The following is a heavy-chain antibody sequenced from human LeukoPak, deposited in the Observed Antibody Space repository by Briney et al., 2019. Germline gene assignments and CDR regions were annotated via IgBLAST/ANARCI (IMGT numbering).Heavy chain of an antibody. J-gene: IGHJ4*02. D-gene: IGHD1-26*01. V-gene: IGHV3-21*01. CDR2: SSSSSSYI. CDR1: GFAFSSYI. CDR3: ARDQEWELLFDY. Sequence: GGSLRLSCAASGFAFSSYIMNWVRQAPGKGLEWVSSSSSSSSYIYYADSVKGRFTISRDNAKNSLYLQMNSLRAEDTAVYYCARDQEWELLFDYWGQGTLVTVSS.